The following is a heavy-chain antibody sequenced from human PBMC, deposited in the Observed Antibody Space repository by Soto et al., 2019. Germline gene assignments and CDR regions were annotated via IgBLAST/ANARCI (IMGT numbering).Heavy chain of an antibody. CDR3: VRKGTYLNRFDP. Sequence: EVQLLESGGTLVEPGGSLRLSCLGSGFTFSSHAMSWVRQVPGRGLEWVAAITGNGGESYYADSVTGRFTISRDNSKNSLFLQMNSLRVDDTAMYYCVRKGTYLNRFDPWGQGTQVTV. V-gene: IGHV3-23*01. J-gene: IGHJ5*02. D-gene: IGHD2-21*01. CDR2: ITGNGGES. CDR1: GFTFSSHA.